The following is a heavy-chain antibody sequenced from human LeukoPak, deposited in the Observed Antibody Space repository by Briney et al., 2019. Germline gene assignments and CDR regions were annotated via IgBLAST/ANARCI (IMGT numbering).Heavy chain of an antibody. CDR1: GFTFSTYW. J-gene: IGHJ4*02. D-gene: IGHD6-19*01. V-gene: IGHV3-74*01. CDR3: AREVLRSGWYGRYFDY. CDR2: INSDGGST. Sequence: GGSLRLSCAASGFTFSTYWMHWVRQAPGKGLVCVSHINSDGGSTSYADSVKGRVTISRDNAKNTLYLQMNSLRAEDTAVYYCAREVLRSGWYGRYFDYWGQGTLVTVSS.